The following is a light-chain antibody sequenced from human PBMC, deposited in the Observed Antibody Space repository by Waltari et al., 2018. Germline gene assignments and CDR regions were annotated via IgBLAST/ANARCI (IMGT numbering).Light chain of an antibody. V-gene: IGLV2-8*01. Sequence: QSALTQPPSASGSPGQSVTISCTGTSSDVGGYNSVSWYQQHPGKAPKLMIYEVTKRPSGVPGRFYGSKSGKAASLTVSGLQAEDETDYYCSSYSGSNKLVFGGGTKLTVL. CDR3: SSYSGSNKLV. CDR1: SSDVGGYNS. CDR2: EVT. J-gene: IGLJ2*01.